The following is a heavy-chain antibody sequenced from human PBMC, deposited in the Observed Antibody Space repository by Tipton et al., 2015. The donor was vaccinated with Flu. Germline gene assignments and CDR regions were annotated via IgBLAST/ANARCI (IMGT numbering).Heavy chain of an antibody. J-gene: IGHJ5*02. CDR3: ARHRGTTATTLDWFNP. CDR1: DYSISSGYY. Sequence: LRLSCAVSDYSISSGYYWGWIRQPPGKGLEWIGSSHHSGGTYYNPSLKSRVTISVDTPKSQFSLRLNAVTAADTGVYYCARHRGTTATTLDWFNPWGQGTLVNVSS. CDR2: SHHSGGT. V-gene: IGHV4-38-2*01. D-gene: IGHD4-17*01.